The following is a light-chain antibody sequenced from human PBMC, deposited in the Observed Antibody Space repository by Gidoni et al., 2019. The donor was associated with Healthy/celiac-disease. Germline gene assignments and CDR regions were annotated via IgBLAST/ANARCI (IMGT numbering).Light chain of an antibody. CDR3: QVWDSSSDHVV. V-gene: IGLV3-21*04. CDR1: NIGSKS. CDR2: YDS. Sequence: SYVLTQPPSVSVAPGKTARITWGGNNIGSKSVHWYQQKPGQAPVLVIYYDSDRPSGIPERFSGSNSGNTANLTISRVEAGDEADYYCQVWDSSSDHVVFGGGTKLTVL. J-gene: IGLJ2*01.